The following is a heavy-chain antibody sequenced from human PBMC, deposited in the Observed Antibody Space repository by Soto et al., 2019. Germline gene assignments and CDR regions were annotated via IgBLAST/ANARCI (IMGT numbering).Heavy chain of an antibody. CDR2: IGGGDDI. CDR1: GFTFSNYA. V-gene: IGHV3-23*01. D-gene: IGHD3-3*02. Sequence: VQLLESGGGLVQPGGSLRLSCEASGFTFSNYAMAWVRQTPWEGPEWVSTIGGGDDIFYAESVQGRFIISRDDSRSTMYLQMDNLRVEETAIYFCAKDSISYNGIYDAFDVWGHGTVVTVSS. CDR3: AKDSISYNGIYDAFDV. J-gene: IGHJ3*01.